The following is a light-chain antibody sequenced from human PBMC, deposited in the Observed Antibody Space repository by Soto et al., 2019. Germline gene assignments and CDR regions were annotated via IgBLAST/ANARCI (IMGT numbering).Light chain of an antibody. CDR3: SSFVDGSSCV. CDR1: SSDVGFFNY. Sequence: QSALTQPPSASGSPGQSVTISCTGTSSDVGFFNYVSWYQHHPGKVPRFLIYEVDKRPSGVPDRFSGSKSGNTAYLTISGLQVEDEADYFCSSFVDGSSCVFGTGTKVTVL. CDR2: EVD. V-gene: IGLV2-8*01. J-gene: IGLJ1*01.